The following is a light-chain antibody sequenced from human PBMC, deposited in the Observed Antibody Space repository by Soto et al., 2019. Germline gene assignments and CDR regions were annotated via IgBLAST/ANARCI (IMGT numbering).Light chain of an antibody. V-gene: IGKV3-15*01. CDR2: GAS. J-gene: IGKJ1*01. Sequence: EIVLTQSPATLSLSPGERATLSCRASQSVSNNYLAWYQQKPGQAPRLLIYGASNRATGIPARFSGSGSGTEFTLTISSLQSEDFAVYYCQQYHNWWTFGQGTKVDIK. CDR3: QQYHNWWT. CDR1: QSVSNN.